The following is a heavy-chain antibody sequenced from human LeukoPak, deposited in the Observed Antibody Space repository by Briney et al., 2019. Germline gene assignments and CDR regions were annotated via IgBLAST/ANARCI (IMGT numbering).Heavy chain of an antibody. J-gene: IGHJ4*02. D-gene: IGHD6-19*01. Sequence: GGSLRLSCAASGFTVSSNYMSWVRQAPGKGLEWVSVIYSGGSTYYADSVKGRFTIPRDNAKNSLYLQMNSLRAEDTAVYYCARERGIAVAGTDYWGQGTLVTVSS. CDR2: IYSGGST. CDR3: ARERGIAVAGTDY. CDR1: GFTVSSNY. V-gene: IGHV3-53*01.